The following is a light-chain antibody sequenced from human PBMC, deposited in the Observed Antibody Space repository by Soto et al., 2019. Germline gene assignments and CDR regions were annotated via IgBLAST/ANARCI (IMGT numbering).Light chain of an antibody. J-gene: IGLJ2*01. Sequence: QSALTQPASVSGSPGQSITISCTGSSSDVGRYNLVSWYQQHPGKAPKLIIYEDIERPSGVSNRFSGSKSGNTASQTISGLQTEDEAHYYCCSYAGGTSVVFGGGTKRTVL. CDR1: SSDVGRYNL. CDR3: CSYAGGTSVV. V-gene: IGLV2-23*01. CDR2: EDI.